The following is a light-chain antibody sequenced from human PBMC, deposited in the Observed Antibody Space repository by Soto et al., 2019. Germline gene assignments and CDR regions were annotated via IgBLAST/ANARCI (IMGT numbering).Light chain of an antibody. V-gene: IGLV2-14*01. CDR1: SSDVGGYNY. CDR2: DVS. J-gene: IGLJ2*01. CDR3: NSYTSSSTVV. Sequence: QSALTQPASVSGSPGPAVTISCTGTSSDVGGYNYVSWYQQHPGKAPKLMIYDVSNRPAGVSNRFSGSKSGNTASLTISGLQAEDEADYYCNSYTSSSTVVFGGGTKLTVL.